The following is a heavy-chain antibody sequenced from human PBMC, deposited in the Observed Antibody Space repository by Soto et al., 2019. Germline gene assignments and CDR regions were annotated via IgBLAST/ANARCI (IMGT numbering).Heavy chain of an antibody. CDR3: ARERDGYGISYYVMDV. Sequence: PSETLSLTCTVSGGSINSGDYHWSWVRQSPGKGLEWIGYIYYIGYTYYNPSLKSRLTMSVGMAKSQFSLSLTSVTAADTAVYFCARERDGYGISYYVMDVWGRGTTVTVSS. V-gene: IGHV4-30-4*01. D-gene: IGHD3-16*01. CDR1: GGSINSGDYH. CDR2: IYYIGYT. J-gene: IGHJ6*02.